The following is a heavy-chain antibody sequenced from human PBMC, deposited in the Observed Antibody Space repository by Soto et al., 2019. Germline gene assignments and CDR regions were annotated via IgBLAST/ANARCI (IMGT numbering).Heavy chain of an antibody. CDR2: IIPIFGTA. D-gene: IGHD3-16*01. V-gene: IGHV1-69*13. Sequence: AVKVSCKASGGTFSSYAISWVRQAPGQGLEWMGGIIPIFGTANYAQKFQGRVTITADESTSTAYMELSSLRSEDTAVYYCARTFGPTSFFDYWGQGTLVTVSS. J-gene: IGHJ4*02. CDR1: GGTFSSYA. CDR3: ARTFGPTSFFDY.